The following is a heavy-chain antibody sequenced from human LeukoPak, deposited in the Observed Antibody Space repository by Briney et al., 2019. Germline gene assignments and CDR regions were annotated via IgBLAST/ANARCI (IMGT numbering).Heavy chain of an antibody. J-gene: IGHJ5*02. CDR2: ISYDGSNK. D-gene: IGHD3-10*01. V-gene: IGHV3-30*04. CDR3: ARDRGFGDLNWFDP. Sequence: GGSLRLSCAASGFTFSSYAMHWVRQAPGKGLEWVAVISYDGSNKYYADSVKGRFTISGDNSKNTLYLQMNSLRAEDTAVYYCARDRGFGDLNWFDPWGQGTLVTVSS. CDR1: GFTFSSYA.